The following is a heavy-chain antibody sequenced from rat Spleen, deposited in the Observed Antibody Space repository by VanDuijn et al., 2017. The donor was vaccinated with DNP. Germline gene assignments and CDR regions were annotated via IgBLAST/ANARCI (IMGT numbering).Heavy chain of an antibody. V-gene: IGHV3-3*01. CDR2: INSEGTT. Sequence: EVQLQESGPGLVKPSQSLSLTCSVTGYSITSSYRWNWIRKFPGNKLEWMGYINSEGTTNYNPSLKSRISITRDTSKNQFFLQVNSVTTEDTATYYCARWNIGTTTLDYWGQGVMVTVSS. J-gene: IGHJ2*01. CDR1: GYSITSSYR. CDR3: ARWNIGTTTLDY. D-gene: IGHD1-5*01.